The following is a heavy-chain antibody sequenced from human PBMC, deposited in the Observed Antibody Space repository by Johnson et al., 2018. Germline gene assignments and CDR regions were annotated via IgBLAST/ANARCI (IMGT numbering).Heavy chain of an antibody. D-gene: IGHD3-3*01. V-gene: IGHV3-15*01. Sequence: VQLVESGGGLVKPGGSLRLSCAASGFTFSNAWMSWVRQAPGKGLEWVGRIKSKTDDGTTDYAAPVKGRFTISRDDSKNTLYLQMNSLKTEDTAVYYCTTDPYYDFWSGYYTGSWFDPWGQGTLVTVSS. J-gene: IGHJ5*02. CDR1: GFTFSNAW. CDR3: TTDPYYDFWSGYYTGSWFDP. CDR2: IKSKTDDGTT.